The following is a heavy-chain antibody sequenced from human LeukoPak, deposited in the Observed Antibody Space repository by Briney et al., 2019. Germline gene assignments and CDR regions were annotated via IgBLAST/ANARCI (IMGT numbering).Heavy chain of an antibody. CDR2: IYHSGTT. Sequence: PSETLSLTCAVSGDSITSHNWWSWVRQSPGKGLEWIGEIYHSGTTNYSPSLKSRVTISVDKSKNQLSLRLTSVTAADTAVYFCASCLFGYYYFDQWGQGTLVTVSS. D-gene: IGHD2-21*01. CDR3: ASCLFGYYYFDQ. J-gene: IGHJ4*02. CDR1: GDSITSHNW. V-gene: IGHV4-4*02.